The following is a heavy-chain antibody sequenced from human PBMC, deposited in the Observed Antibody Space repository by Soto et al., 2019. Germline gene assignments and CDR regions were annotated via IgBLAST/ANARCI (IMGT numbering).Heavy chain of an antibody. CDR3: ARADYEILTGSYAMDV. CDR2: VSTNGAT. V-gene: IGHV4-4*07. D-gene: IGHD3-9*01. J-gene: IGHJ6*02. Sequence: PSETLSLTCTVSDDFISSYYWNWIRQPAGKGLEWIGRVSTNGATNYNPSLESRVTMSVDTSKNQFSLKLTSVTAADTAVYFCARADYEILTGSYAMDVWGLGTTVTVSS. CDR1: DDFISSYY.